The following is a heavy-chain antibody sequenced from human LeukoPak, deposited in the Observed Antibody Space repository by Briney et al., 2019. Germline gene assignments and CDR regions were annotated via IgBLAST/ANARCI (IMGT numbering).Heavy chain of an antibody. CDR2: INPDGSTT. CDR1: GFTFSNYW. D-gene: IGHD4-11*01. CDR3: AKDTTNIDYLFQH. Sequence: GGSLRLSCAASGFTFSNYWMHWVRQAPGKGLVWVSRINPDGSTTNYADSVMGRFTISRDNAKNTLYLQMNSLRAEDTAVYYCAKDTTNIDYLFQHWGQGTLVTVSS. J-gene: IGHJ1*01. V-gene: IGHV3-74*01.